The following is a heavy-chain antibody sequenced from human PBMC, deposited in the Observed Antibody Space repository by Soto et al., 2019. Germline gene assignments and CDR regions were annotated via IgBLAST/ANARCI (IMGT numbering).Heavy chain of an antibody. Sequence: GGSLRLSCAASGFTFSSYWMSWVRQAPGKGLEWVANIKQDGSEKYYVDSVKGRFTISRDNAKNALYLQMNSLRAEDKAVYYCARPHSSSWFRFDYWGQGTLVTVSS. D-gene: IGHD6-13*01. CDR2: IKQDGSEK. J-gene: IGHJ4*02. CDR3: ARPHSSSWFRFDY. V-gene: IGHV3-7*03. CDR1: GFTFSSYW.